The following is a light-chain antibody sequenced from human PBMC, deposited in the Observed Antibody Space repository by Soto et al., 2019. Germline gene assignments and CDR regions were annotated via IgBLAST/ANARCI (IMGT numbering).Light chain of an antibody. J-gene: IGLJ1*01. CDR1: SSDVGGYNY. Sequence: QSALTQPASVSGSPGQSITISCTGTSSDVGGYNYVSCYQQHPGKAPKLMIYEVNNRPSGVSNRFSGSKSGNTASLTISGLQAEDEADYYCTSYTSSITYVFGTGTKVTVL. CDR3: TSYTSSITYV. V-gene: IGLV2-14*01. CDR2: EVN.